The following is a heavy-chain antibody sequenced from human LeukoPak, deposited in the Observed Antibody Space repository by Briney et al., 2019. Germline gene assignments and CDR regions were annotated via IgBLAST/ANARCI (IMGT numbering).Heavy chain of an antibody. Sequence: GESLKISCKGSGYNFNTYWVAWVRQMPGKGLEWMGIIHPVDSDIRYSPSFQGQVTISADRSINTAYLQWSSLKASDTAMYYCARLVGATRLFDYWGQGTLVTVS. D-gene: IGHD1-26*01. CDR3: ARLVGATRLFDY. V-gene: IGHV5-51*01. CDR1: GYNFNTYW. CDR2: IHPVDSDI. J-gene: IGHJ4*02.